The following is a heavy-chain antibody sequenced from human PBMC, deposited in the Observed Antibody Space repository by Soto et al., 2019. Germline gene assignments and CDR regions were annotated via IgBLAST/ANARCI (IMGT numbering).Heavy chain of an antibody. V-gene: IGHV4-59*01. CDR3: TRDPPLGMRGRGGVFEF. Sequence: SETLSLTCTVSGGSISSYYWSWIRQPPGKGLEWIGYIYYSGSTNYNPSLKSRVTISVDTSKNQFSLKLSSVTAADTAVYYCTRDPPLGMRGRGGVFEFGGKGKWVPVS. CDR2: IYYSGST. CDR1: GGSISSYY. D-gene: IGHD1-26*01. J-gene: IGHJ3*01.